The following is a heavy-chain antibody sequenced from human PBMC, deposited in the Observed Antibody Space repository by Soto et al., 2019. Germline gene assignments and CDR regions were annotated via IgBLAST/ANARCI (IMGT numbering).Heavy chain of an antibody. Sequence: QVQLVQSGAEVKKPGSSVNVSCKASGGTFSSYAISWVRQAPGQGLEWMGGIIPIFGTANYAQKFQGRVTITADESTSTAYMELSSLRSEDTAVYYCARDPGRSTTVPKYFYSYGMDVWGQGTTVTVSS. CDR3: ARDPGRSTTVPKYFYSYGMDV. D-gene: IGHD4-17*01. J-gene: IGHJ6*02. CDR2: IIPIFGTA. V-gene: IGHV1-69*12. CDR1: GGTFSSYA.